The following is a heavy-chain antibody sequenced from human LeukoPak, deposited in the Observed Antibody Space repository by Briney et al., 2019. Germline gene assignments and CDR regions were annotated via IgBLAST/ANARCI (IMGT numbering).Heavy chain of an antibody. V-gene: IGHV1-46*01. CDR3: ARGSGWYEGYDY. J-gene: IGHJ4*02. CDR1: GYTFTSYY. CDR2: INPSGGST. Sequence: VASVRVSCKASGYTFTSYYMHWVRQAPGQGLEWMGIINPSGGSTSYAQKFQGRVTMTRDTSTSTVYMELSSLGSEDTAVYYCARGSGWYEGYDYWGQGTLVTVSS. D-gene: IGHD6-19*01.